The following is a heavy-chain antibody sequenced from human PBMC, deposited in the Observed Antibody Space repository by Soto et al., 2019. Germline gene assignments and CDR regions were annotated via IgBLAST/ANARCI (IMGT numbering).Heavy chain of an antibody. D-gene: IGHD6-19*01. V-gene: IGHV3-23*01. CDR2: MSNSGDET. Sequence: GGSLRLSGAASGFSFRTYAMGWVRQAPGKGLEWGAVMSNSGDETYYADSVKGRFTISRDNCQNTLYLQLSSLRADDTAVYYCAKDAARTSGWYYFDFWGHGTLVTVSS. CDR1: GFSFRTYA. J-gene: IGHJ4*01. CDR3: AKDAARTSGWYYFDF.